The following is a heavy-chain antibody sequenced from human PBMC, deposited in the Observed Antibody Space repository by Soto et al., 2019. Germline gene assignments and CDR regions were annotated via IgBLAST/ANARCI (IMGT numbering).Heavy chain of an antibody. CDR2: ITSDTKTI. Sequence: EVQLVESGGDLVQRGGSLRLSCVPSGFTFSVYSMNWVRQAPGKGLEWFSYITSDTKTIKYADSVKGRFTISRDNAKNSVYLQMNSLRDEDTAVYYCARSVEGHFDYWRQGTVVTVSS. J-gene: IGHJ4*02. CDR3: ARSVEGHFDY. D-gene: IGHD6-19*01. V-gene: IGHV3-48*02. CDR1: GFTFSVYS.